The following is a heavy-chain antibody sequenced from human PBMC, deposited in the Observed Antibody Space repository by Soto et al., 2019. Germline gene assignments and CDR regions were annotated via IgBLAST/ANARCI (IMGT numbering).Heavy chain of an antibody. CDR2: IYWDDDK. CDR3: AHTRGGGNSAWFDP. CDR1: GFSLSASAAG. J-gene: IGHJ5*02. Sequence: QITLKESGPTLVNPTQTLTLTCTFSGFSLSASAAGVGWIRQPPGKALEWLAVIYWDDDKRYSPSLKSRLSITKDTSKDQVVLTMTNMDPVDTGTYYCAHTRGGGNSAWFDPWGQGTLVTVSS. D-gene: IGHD2-21*02. V-gene: IGHV2-5*02.